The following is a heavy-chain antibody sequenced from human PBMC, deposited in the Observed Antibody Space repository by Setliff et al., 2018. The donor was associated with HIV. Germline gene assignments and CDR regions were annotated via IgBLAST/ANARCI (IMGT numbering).Heavy chain of an antibody. CDR2: IRGKRGKAYGGTT. V-gene: IGHV3-49*04. J-gene: IGHJ4*02. Sequence: GGSLRLSCTDSGFTFGDYAMTWVRQAPGKGLEWVGFIRGKRGKAYGGTTEYATSVKGRFTISRDDSKSIAYLEMNSLKTEDTAVYYCTTDPRDWGQGTLVTVLL. CDR1: GFTFGDYA. CDR3: TTDPRD.